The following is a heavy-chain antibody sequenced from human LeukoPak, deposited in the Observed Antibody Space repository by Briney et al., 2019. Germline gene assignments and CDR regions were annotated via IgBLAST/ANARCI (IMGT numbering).Heavy chain of an antibody. CDR1: GFTFSSYG. CDR2: ISSSGSTI. Sequence: GGSLRLSCAASGFTFSSYGMNWVRQAPGKGLEWVSYISSSGSTIYYADSVKGRFTISRDNAKNSLYLQMNSLRAEDTAAYYCARGAAYYDYLWGSSSDYWGQGILVTVSS. CDR3: ARGAAYYDYLWGSSSDY. V-gene: IGHV3-48*03. J-gene: IGHJ4*02. D-gene: IGHD3-16*01.